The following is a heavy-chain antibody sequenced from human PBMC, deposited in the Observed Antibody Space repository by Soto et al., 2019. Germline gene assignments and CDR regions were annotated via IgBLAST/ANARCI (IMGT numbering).Heavy chain of an antibody. CDR1: GFTFSSYA. Sequence: EVQLLESGGSLVQPGESLRLSCAGSGFTFSSYAIGWVRQAPGKGLEWVSSISGSGDSTYYADSVKGRFTISRDNSKNTLYLQMNSLRAEDTAVYYCAPDSSGPFPNWLDPWGQGTLVTVSS. CDR2: ISGSGDST. D-gene: IGHD3-22*01. CDR3: APDSSGPFPNWLDP. V-gene: IGHV3-23*01. J-gene: IGHJ5*02.